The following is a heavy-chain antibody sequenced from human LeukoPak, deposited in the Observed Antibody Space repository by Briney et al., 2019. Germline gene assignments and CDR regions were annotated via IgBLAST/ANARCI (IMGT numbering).Heavy chain of an antibody. CDR1: GYTFTSYY. Sequence: ASVKVSCKASGYTFTSYYIHWVRQAPGQGLEWMGWISPYNDNTYYAQNLQGRLTMTTDTSTSTAYMELRSLRSDDTAVYYCARALYGSGRVPDYWGQGTLVTVSS. J-gene: IGHJ4*02. V-gene: IGHV1-18*04. CDR3: ARALYGSGRVPDY. D-gene: IGHD3-10*01. CDR2: ISPYNDNT.